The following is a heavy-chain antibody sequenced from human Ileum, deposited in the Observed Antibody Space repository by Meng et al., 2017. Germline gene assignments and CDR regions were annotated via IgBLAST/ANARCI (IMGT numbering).Heavy chain of an antibody. CDR2: IRGSGSDT. CDR3: AKAALNTNSLFDY. V-gene: IGHV3-23*01. D-gene: IGHD1-1*01. Sequence: GESLKISCAASGFTFSTYAMSWVRQGPGKGLEWVSGIRGSGSDTFYTDSVKGRFTISRDNSKNTLFLQMNSLRVEDTAVYYCAKAALNTNSLFDYWGQGTLVTVS. CDR1: GFTFSTYA. J-gene: IGHJ4*02.